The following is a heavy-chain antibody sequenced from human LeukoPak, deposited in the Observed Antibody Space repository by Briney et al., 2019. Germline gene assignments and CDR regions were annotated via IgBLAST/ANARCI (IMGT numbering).Heavy chain of an antibody. CDR3: VRDFLGESGAGDP. CDR2: INPAGTST. V-gene: IGHV3-21*01. D-gene: IGHD3-10*01. Sequence: GGSLRLSCAASGFIFSSYSMNWVRQAPGKGLEWVSSINPAGTSTFHADSVKGRFTISRDNTENSLYMQMDSLRDEDTAVYYCVRDFLGESGAGDPWGQGTLVTVSS. CDR1: GFIFSSYS. J-gene: IGHJ5*02.